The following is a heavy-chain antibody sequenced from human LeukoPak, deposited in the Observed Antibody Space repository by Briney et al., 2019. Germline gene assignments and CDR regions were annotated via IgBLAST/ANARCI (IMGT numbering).Heavy chain of an antibody. CDR3: AREWAGIFGSS. CDR1: GYTFTSYD. V-gene: IGHV1-8*01. Sequence: ASVKVSCKASGYTFTSYDINWVRQATGQGLEWMGWMNPNSGNTGYAQKFQGRVTMTRNISISTAYMELSSLRSEDTAMYYCAREWAGIFGSSWGQGTLVTVSS. D-gene: IGHD2/OR15-2a*01. J-gene: IGHJ5*02. CDR2: MNPNSGNT.